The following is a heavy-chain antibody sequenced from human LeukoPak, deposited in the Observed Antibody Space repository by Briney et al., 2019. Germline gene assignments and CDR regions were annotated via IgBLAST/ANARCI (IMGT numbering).Heavy chain of an antibody. D-gene: IGHD3-10*01. CDR2: IGGSGDST. V-gene: IGHV3-23*01. CDR1: GFIFSNHA. J-gene: IGHJ5*02. CDR3: ARCRVRCNWFDP. Sequence: GGSLRLSCAASGFIFSNHAMSWVRQTPGKGLEWVSAIGGSGDSTYYADSVKGRFTISRDNSKNTMYPQMNSLRAEDTAVYYCARCRVRCNWFDPWGQGTLVTVSS.